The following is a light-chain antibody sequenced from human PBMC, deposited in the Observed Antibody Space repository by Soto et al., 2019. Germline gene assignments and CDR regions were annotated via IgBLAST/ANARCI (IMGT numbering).Light chain of an antibody. CDR2: AAS. Sequence: AIRMTQSPSSLSASTGDRVTITCRASQGISSYSAWYQQKPGKAPKLLIYAASTLQSGVPSRFSGSGSGTDFTITISCLQSEDFATYYAQQYYSYPQFGQGTKVEIK. CDR3: QQYYSYPQ. J-gene: IGKJ1*01. CDR1: QGISSY. V-gene: IGKV1-8*01.